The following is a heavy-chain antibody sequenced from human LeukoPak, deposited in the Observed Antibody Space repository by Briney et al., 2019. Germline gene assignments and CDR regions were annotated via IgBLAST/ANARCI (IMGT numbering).Heavy chain of an antibody. CDR1: GGSISSSSYY. J-gene: IGHJ4*02. CDR3: ARSVVGYDNFDY. D-gene: IGHD5-18*01. Sequence: PSETLSLTCTVSGGSISSSSYYWGWIRQPPGKGLEWIGSIYYGGSTYYNPSLKSRVTISVDTSKNQFSLKLSSVTASDTAMYYCARSVVGYDNFDYWGQGTLVTVSS. CDR2: IYYGGST. V-gene: IGHV4-39*07.